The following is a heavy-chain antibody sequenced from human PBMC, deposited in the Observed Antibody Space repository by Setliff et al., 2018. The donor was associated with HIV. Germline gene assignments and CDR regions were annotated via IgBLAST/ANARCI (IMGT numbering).Heavy chain of an antibody. CDR2: IYYSGTH. D-gene: IGHD3-22*01. CDR1: GGFISSSLYY. CDR3: VRHGYYYDFIDI. V-gene: IGHV4-39*01. Sequence: SETLSLTCSVSGGFISSSLYYWAWVRQPPGKGLEWIGAIYYSGTHPYNPSLKSRVTISVDTSKNQFSVQLTSVTAADTAVYYCVRHGYYYDFIDIWGHGTVVTVSS. J-gene: IGHJ3*02.